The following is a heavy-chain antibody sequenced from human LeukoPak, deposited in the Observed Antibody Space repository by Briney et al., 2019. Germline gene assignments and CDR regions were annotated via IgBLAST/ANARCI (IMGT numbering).Heavy chain of an antibody. CDR3: ARDNVSEWELTAFDI. D-gene: IGHD1-26*01. Sequence: PSETLSLTSSVSGGSISSSSSYWGWIRQPPGTGLEWIGSIYYTGNTYYNPSLKSRVTISVDTSKNQFSLKLSSVTAADTAVYYCARDNVSEWELTAFDIWGQGTMVTVSS. CDR2: IYYTGNT. V-gene: IGHV4-39*07. J-gene: IGHJ3*02. CDR1: GGSISSSSSY.